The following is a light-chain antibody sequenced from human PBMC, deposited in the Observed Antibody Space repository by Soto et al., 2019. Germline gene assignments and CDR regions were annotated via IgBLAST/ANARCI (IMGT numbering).Light chain of an antibody. J-gene: IGKJ2*01. CDR1: QSIRSW. CDR2: DAS. V-gene: IGKV1-5*01. CDR3: QQYNFYSFT. Sequence: DIQMTQSPSTLSASVGDRVTITCRASQSIRSWLAWYQQKPGKAPKLLIYDASSLESVVPSRFSGSGSGTEFTLTICSLQPDDFATYYCQQYNFYSFTFGQGTKQAIK.